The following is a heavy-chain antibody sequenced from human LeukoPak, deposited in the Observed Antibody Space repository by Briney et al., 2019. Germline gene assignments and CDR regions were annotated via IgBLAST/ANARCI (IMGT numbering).Heavy chain of an antibody. J-gene: IGHJ4*02. Sequence: GGSLRLSCAASGFTFSSYGMHWVRQAPGKGLEWVAVISYDGSNKYYADSVKGRFTISRDNSKNTLYLQMSSLRAEDTAVYYCAKPLIVVVTATPDYWGQGTLVTVSS. V-gene: IGHV3-30*18. CDR1: GFTFSSYG. D-gene: IGHD2-21*02. CDR2: ISYDGSNK. CDR3: AKPLIVVVTATPDY.